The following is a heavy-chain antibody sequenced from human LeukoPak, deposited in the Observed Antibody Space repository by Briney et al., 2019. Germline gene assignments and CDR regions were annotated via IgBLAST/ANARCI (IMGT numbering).Heavy chain of an antibody. J-gene: IGHJ5*02. D-gene: IGHD3-10*01. CDR1: GYTFTNYG. CDR3: ARLTMVRGTA. CDR2: MDPKTGNT. Sequence: ASVKVSCKASGYTFTNYGITWVRQAPGQGLEWVGWMDPKTGNTDYAPEFQGRVTLTRNTSISTAYLDLSSLKSEDTAVYYCARLTMVRGTAWGQGTLVTVSS. V-gene: IGHV1-8*02.